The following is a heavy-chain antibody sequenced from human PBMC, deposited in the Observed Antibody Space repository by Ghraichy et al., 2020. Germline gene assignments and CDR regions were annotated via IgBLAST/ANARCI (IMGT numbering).Heavy chain of an antibody. D-gene: IGHD6-6*01. J-gene: IGHJ3*02. CDR3: VKDPSIAARDDAFDI. Sequence: GGSLRLSCSASGFTFSSYAMHWVRQAPGKGLEYVSAISSNGGSTYYADSVKGRFTISRDNSKNTLYLQMSSLRAEDTAVYYCVKDPSIAARDDAFDIWGQGTMVTVSS. V-gene: IGHV3-64D*06. CDR1: GFTFSSYA. CDR2: ISSNGGST.